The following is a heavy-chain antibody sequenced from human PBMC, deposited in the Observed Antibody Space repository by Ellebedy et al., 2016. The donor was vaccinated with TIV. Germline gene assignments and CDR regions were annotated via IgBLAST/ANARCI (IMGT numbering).Heavy chain of an antibody. Sequence: SETLSLXCTVSGGSISGYYWSWIRQPAGKGLEWIGRIYTSGSTNYSPSLKSRVSISVETSKNQFSLKLSSVTTADTAVYYCARGSSFFGYYYYYYIDVWGKGTTVTVSS. J-gene: IGHJ6*03. D-gene: IGHD3-3*01. CDR2: IYTSGST. V-gene: IGHV4-4*07. CDR1: GGSISGYY. CDR3: ARGSSFFGYYYYYYIDV.